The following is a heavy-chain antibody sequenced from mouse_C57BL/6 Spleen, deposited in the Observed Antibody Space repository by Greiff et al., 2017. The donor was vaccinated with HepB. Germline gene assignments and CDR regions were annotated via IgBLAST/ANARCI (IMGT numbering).Heavy chain of an antibody. D-gene: IGHD2-5*01. V-gene: IGHV1-78*01. CDR3: ARSGDYYSNYGAYYFDY. CDR1: GYTFTDHT. Sequence: LQLQQSYAELLKPVSSVTISCTVSGYTFTDHTIHCLFLRPEQCLEWIGYIYPRDVSTKYNEKFKGKATLTADKSSSTAYMQLNSLTSEDSAVYFCARSGDYYSNYGAYYFDYWGQGTTLTVSS. CDR2: IYPRDVST. J-gene: IGHJ2*01.